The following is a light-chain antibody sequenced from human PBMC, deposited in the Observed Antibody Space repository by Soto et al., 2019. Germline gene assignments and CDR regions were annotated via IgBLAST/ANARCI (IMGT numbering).Light chain of an antibody. Sequence: AIRMTQSPSSFSASTGDRVTITCRASQGISSYLAWYQQKPGKAPKLLIYAASTLQSGVPSRFSGSGSGTDFNLTISCLQSEDFATYYCQQYYSCPFTFGPGNKVDIK. CDR2: AAS. J-gene: IGKJ3*01. CDR3: QQYYSCPFT. CDR1: QGISSY. V-gene: IGKV1-8*01.